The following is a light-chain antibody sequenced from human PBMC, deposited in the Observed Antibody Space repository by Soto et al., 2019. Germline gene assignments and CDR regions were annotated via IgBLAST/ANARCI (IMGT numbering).Light chain of an antibody. CDR3: SSYAGSNNFVV. Sequence: QAVVTQPPSASGSPGQSVTISCTGTSSDVGGYNSVSWYRQHPGKAPKLMIYEVNKRPSGVPDRFSGSKSGNTASLTVSGLQAEDEADYYCSSYAGSNNFVVFGGGTKLTVL. J-gene: IGLJ2*01. CDR1: SSDVGGYNS. V-gene: IGLV2-8*01. CDR2: EVN.